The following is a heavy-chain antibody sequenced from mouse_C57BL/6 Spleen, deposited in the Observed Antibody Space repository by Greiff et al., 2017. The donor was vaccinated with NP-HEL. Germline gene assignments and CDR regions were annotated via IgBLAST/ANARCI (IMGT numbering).Heavy chain of an antibody. D-gene: IGHD1-1*01. Sequence: DVQLQESGPGLVKPSQSLSLTCSVTGYSITSGYYWNWIRQFPGNKLEWMGYISYDGSNNYNPSLQNRISITRDTSKNQFFLKLNSVTTEDTATYYCARAPYYYVFDYWGQCTTLTVSS. J-gene: IGHJ2*01. V-gene: IGHV3-6*01. CDR2: ISYDGSN. CDR1: GYSITSGYY. CDR3: ARAPYYYVFDY.